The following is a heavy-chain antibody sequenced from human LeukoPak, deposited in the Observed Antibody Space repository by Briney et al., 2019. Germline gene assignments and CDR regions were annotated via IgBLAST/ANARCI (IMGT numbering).Heavy chain of an antibody. J-gene: IGHJ4*02. D-gene: IGHD3-9*01. V-gene: IGHV1-18*01. Sequence: ASVKVSCKASGYTFTSYGISWVRQAPGQGLEWMGWISAYNGNTNYAQKPQGRVTMTTDTSTSTAYMELRSLRSDDTAVYYCARDIRYFDMGGYWGQGTLVTVSS. CDR3: ARDIRYFDMGGY. CDR1: GYTFTSYG. CDR2: ISAYNGNT.